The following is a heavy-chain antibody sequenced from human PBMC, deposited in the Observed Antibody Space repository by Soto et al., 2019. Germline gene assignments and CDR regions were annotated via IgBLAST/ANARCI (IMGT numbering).Heavy chain of an antibody. CDR1: GGTFSSYS. V-gene: IGHV1-69*01. CDR2: IIPIFGTA. J-gene: IGHJ4*02. CDR3: ARKGGMHSGGMEY. Sequence: QVQLVQSGAEVKKPGSSVKVSCKASGGTFSSYSINWVRQAPGQGLEWMGEIIPIFGTANYAQKLQGRVTITADEATSTAYLELGSLRSDDPSVSYCARKGGMHSGGMEYWGQGTLV. D-gene: IGHD1-26*01.